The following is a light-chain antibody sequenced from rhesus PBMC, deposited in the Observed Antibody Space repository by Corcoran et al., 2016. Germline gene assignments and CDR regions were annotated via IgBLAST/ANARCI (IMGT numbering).Light chain of an antibody. CDR1: SLKTYS. CDR2: GNT. CDR3: ASWDYSVKYGF. V-gene: IGLV3S11*01. Sequence: SSGLTQEPALSVALGQTVKMTCQGDSLKTYSATWYQQKPGRVPVLVIYGNTNRPSGIPGRFSGSWSGNTASLTITGAQVEDEADYYCASWDYSVKYGFFGGGTRLTVL. J-gene: IGLJ2*01.